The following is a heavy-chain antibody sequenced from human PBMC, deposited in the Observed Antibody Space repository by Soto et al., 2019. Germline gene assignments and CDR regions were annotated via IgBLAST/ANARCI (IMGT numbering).Heavy chain of an antibody. CDR3: ASNSHYDSSGVDYVDY. J-gene: IGHJ4*02. V-gene: IGHV4-31*03. D-gene: IGHD3-22*01. Sequence: QVQLQESGPGLVKPSQTLSLTCTVSGGSISSGGYYWSWIRHHPGKGLDGIGYISYSGSTYYNPSLKSRVTISVDTSKHQFSLQLSSVTAADTAVYYCASNSHYDSSGVDYVDYWGQGTLVTVSS. CDR1: GGSISSGGYY. CDR2: ISYSGST.